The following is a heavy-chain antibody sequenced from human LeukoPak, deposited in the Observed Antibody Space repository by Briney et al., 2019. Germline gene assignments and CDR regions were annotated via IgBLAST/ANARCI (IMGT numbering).Heavy chain of an antibody. CDR2: IYTSGST. Sequence: SETLSLTCTVSGGSISSGSYYWSWIRQPAGKGLEWIGRIYTSGSTNYNPSLKSRVTISVDTSKNQFSLKLSSVTAADTAVYYCARRGRHYDFWSGYYKRKGYFDYWGQGTLVTVSS. D-gene: IGHD3-3*01. CDR1: GGSISSGSYY. J-gene: IGHJ4*02. CDR3: ARRGRHYDFWSGYYKRKGYFDY. V-gene: IGHV4-61*02.